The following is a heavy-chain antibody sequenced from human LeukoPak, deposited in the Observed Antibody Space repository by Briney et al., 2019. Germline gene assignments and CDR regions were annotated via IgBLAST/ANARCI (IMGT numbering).Heavy chain of an antibody. J-gene: IGHJ4*02. CDR2: IEQDGSEK. CDR3: VGGIGWLPDY. CDR1: GLTFSAYW. D-gene: IGHD6-19*01. Sequence: GGSLRLSCAASGLTFSAYWGNWFRQAPGKGLEWVANIEQDGSEKNYVDSVKGRFTISRDNGANSLYLQMNNLRVEDTGVYYCVGGIGWLPDYWGQGTLVTVSS. V-gene: IGHV3-7*01.